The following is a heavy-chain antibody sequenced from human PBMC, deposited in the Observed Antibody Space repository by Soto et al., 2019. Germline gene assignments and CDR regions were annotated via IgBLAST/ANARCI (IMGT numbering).Heavy chain of an antibody. CDR1: GYSFTSYW. J-gene: IGHJ6*02. V-gene: IGHV5-10-1*01. CDR3: ASPAGGFGELPTPGMDV. Sequence: GESLKISCKGSGYSFTSYWISWVRQMHGKGMEWMGRIDPSDSYTNYSPSFQGHVTISADKSISTAYLQWSSLKASDTAMYYCASPAGGFGELPTPGMDVWGQGTTVTVSS. CDR2: IDPSDSYT. D-gene: IGHD3-10*01.